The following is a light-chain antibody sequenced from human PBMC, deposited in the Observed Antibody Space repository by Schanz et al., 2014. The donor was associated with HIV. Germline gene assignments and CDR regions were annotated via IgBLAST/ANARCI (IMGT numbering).Light chain of an antibody. CDR2: SNN. CDR3: AAWDDSLSGRV. V-gene: IGLV1-44*01. J-gene: IGLJ3*02. CDR1: RSNIGRNT. Sequence: QSVLTQPPSASGTPGQRVTISCSGSRSNIGRNTVNWYQQLPRTAPKLLIYSNNQRPSGVPDRFSASKSGTSASLAISGLRSEDEAQYYCAAWDDSLSGRVFGGGTKLTVL.